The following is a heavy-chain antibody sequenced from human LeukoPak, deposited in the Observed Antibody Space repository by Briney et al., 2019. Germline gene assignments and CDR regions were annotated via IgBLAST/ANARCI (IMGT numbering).Heavy chain of an antibody. Sequence: SETLSLTCTVSGGSISSYCWSWIRQPPGKGLEWIGHIYETGSTNYNPSLRSRVTISVDRSKNQFSLKLSSVTAADTAVYYCATYGGNGFDYWGQGTLVTVSS. CDR2: IYETGST. D-gene: IGHD4-23*01. CDR3: ATYGGNGFDY. V-gene: IGHV4-59*12. CDR1: GGSISSYC. J-gene: IGHJ4*02.